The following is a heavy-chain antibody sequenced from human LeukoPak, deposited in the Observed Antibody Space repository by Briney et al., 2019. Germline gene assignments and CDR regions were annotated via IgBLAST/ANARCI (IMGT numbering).Heavy chain of an antibody. CDR2: IYHSGST. V-gene: IGHV4-4*02. Sequence: SETLSLTCAVSGGSISSSFWWSWVRQSPGKGLEWIGEIYHSGSTNFNPSLECRVTISLDTSRNQHSLKLSSVTAADTAIYYCESGTPQRWSSFWGQGTLVTVSS. CDR1: GGSISSSFW. CDR3: ESGTPQRWSSF. J-gene: IGHJ4*02. D-gene: IGHD3-10*01.